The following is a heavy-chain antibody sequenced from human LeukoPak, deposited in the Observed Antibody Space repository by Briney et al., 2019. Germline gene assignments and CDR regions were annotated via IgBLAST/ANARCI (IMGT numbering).Heavy chain of an antibody. CDR1: GFTFSSYW. V-gene: IGHV3-7*01. D-gene: IGHD6-13*01. CDR3: ARDRDSSSWYDDAFDI. J-gene: IGHJ3*02. CDR2: IKQDGSEK. Sequence: GGSLRLSCAASGFTFSSYWMSWVRQAPGKGLEWVANIKQDGSEKYYVDSVKGRFTISRDNAKNSLYLQMNSLRAEDTAVYYSARDRDSSSWYDDAFDIWGQGTMVTVSS.